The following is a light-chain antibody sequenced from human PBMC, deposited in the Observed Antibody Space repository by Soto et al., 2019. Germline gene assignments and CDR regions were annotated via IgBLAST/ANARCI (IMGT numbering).Light chain of an antibody. Sequence: QSVLTQPPSVSGAPGQRVTISCTGTSSNIGAGFDVHWYQQLPGTAPKLLIYLNTQRPSGVPDRFSGSKSGTSASLAITGLQAEDEADYYCQSYDSSLSGSWVFGGGTKLTVL. V-gene: IGLV1-40*01. J-gene: IGLJ3*02. CDR2: LNT. CDR3: QSYDSSLSGSWV. CDR1: SSNIGAGFD.